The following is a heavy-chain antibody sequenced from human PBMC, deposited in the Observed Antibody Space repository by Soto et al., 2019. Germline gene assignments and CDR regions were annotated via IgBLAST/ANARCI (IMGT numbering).Heavy chain of an antibody. CDR1: GGSISSSNW. CDR3: ARVWTTVTNWFDP. J-gene: IGHJ5*02. D-gene: IGHD4-17*01. Sequence: QVQLQESGPGLVKPSGTLSLTCAVSGGSISSSNWWSWVRQPPGKGLEWIGEIYHSGSTYYNPSLKRRVTTSVDTSKHQFSLQLSSVTAADTAVYYCARVWTTVTNWFDPWGQGTLVTVSS. CDR2: IYHSGST. V-gene: IGHV4-4*02.